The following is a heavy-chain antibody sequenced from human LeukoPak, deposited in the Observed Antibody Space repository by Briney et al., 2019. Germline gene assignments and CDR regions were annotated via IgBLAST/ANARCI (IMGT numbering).Heavy chain of an antibody. CDR1: GGSISSSTYY. Sequence: SETLSLTCTVSGGSISSSTYYWGWIRQPPGKGLEWIGSIYYSGTTYYNPSLQSRVTISVDMSENQFSLKLSSVTAADTAVYYCARVDPTVSGRGPSNWFDPWGQGTLVTVSS. CDR3: ARVDPTVSGRGPSNWFDP. J-gene: IGHJ5*02. CDR2: IYYSGTT. D-gene: IGHD4-11*01. V-gene: IGHV4-39*07.